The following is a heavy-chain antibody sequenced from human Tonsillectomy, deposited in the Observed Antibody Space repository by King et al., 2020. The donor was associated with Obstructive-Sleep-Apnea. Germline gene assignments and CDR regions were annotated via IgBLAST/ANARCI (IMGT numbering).Heavy chain of an antibody. CDR3: ARAGNWKLLLVY. J-gene: IGHJ4*02. Sequence: VQLQESGPGLVKPSETLSLTCTVSGGSIRCYNWSWIRQPPGKGLEWVGYIYYRGSTHYNPSLKSRVTISVDTSKNQFSLKLSSVTAADTAVYYCARAGNWKLLLVYWGQGTLVTVSS. D-gene: IGHD1-20*01. CDR2: IYYRGST. CDR1: GGSIRCYN. V-gene: IGHV4-59*01.